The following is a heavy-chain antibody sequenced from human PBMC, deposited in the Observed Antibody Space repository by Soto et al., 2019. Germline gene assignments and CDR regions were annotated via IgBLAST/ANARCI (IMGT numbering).Heavy chain of an antibody. CDR3: ARGGNFNSSGWYRRYYYYYMDV. CDR1: GGSFSGYY. D-gene: IGHD6-19*01. CDR2: INHSGST. V-gene: IGHV4-34*01. Sequence: QVQLQQWGAGLLKPSETLSLTCAVYGGSFSGYYWSWIRQPPGKGLEWIGEINHSGSTNYNPSLKSRVTISVDTSKNQFYLKLSSVTAADTAVYYCARGGNFNSSGWYRRYYYYYMDVWGKGTTVTVSS. J-gene: IGHJ6*03.